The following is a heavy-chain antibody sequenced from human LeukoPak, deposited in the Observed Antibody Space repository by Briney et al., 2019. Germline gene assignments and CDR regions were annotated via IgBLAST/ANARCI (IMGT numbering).Heavy chain of an antibody. CDR2: ISSSSSTI. CDR1: GFTFSSYR. J-gene: IGHJ4*02. V-gene: IGHV3-48*04. CDR3: ARDRGGSYSAIDY. Sequence: GGSLRLSCAASGFTFSSYRMNWVRQATGKGLEWVSFISSSSSTIYYADSVKGRFTISRDNAKNSLYLQMNSLRAEDTAVYYCARDRGGSYSAIDYWGQGTLVTVSS. D-gene: IGHD1-26*01.